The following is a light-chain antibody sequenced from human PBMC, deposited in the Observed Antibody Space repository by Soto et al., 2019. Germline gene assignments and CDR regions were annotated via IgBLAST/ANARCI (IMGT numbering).Light chain of an antibody. Sequence: EIVLTQSPDTLSLSPGERATRSCRASQSVSNNYLAWYQQKPGQAPRLLIYGASSRATGIPARFSGSGSGTEFTLTISSLQSEDSAVYFCQQYNNWPRTFGQGTKVDIK. V-gene: IGKV3-15*01. CDR1: QSVSNN. CDR2: GAS. CDR3: QQYNNWPRT. J-gene: IGKJ1*01.